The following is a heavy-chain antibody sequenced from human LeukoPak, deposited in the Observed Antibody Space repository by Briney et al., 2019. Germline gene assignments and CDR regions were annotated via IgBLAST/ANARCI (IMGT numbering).Heavy chain of an antibody. V-gene: IGHV3-48*02. CDR2: ISSSSSTI. CDR3: ASLTYDYVWGSYRSIDY. J-gene: IGHJ4*02. CDR1: GFTFSSYG. D-gene: IGHD3-16*01. Sequence: QSGGSLRLSCAASGFTFSSYGMNWVRQAPGKGLEWVSYISSSSSTIYYADSVKGRFTISRDNAKNSLYLQMNSLRDEDTAVYYCASLTYDYVWGSYRSIDYWGQGTLVTVSS.